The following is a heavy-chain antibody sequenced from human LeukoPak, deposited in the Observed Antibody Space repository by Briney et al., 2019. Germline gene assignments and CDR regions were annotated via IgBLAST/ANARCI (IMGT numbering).Heavy chain of an antibody. D-gene: IGHD3-22*01. J-gene: IGHJ4*02. CDR1: GFTFSDYN. CDR2: ISRSGSTK. Sequence: GSLRLSCAASGFTFSDYNMRWIRQAPGKGLEWVSSISRSGSTKYYADSVKGRFTISRDNAKNSLFLQMNSLRAEDTAVYYCAKAGDSGGYYPKYYFDYWGQGTLVTVSS. CDR3: AKAGDSGGYYPKYYFDY. V-gene: IGHV3-11*01.